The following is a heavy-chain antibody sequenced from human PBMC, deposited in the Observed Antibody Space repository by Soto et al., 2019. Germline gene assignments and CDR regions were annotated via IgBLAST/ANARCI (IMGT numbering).Heavy chain of an antibody. CDR1: GFTFSIYA. V-gene: IGHV3-23*01. CDR2: ISGSGSTI. Sequence: GFLRLSCAASGFTFSIYAVSGVRQAPGKGPEWISSISGSGSTIYYADSVKGRFTISRDNSKNTLYLQMSSLRAEDTAVYYCAKVFYYYDSSGYYYFDYWGQGTLVTVSS. D-gene: IGHD3-22*01. J-gene: IGHJ4*02. CDR3: AKVFYYYDSSGYYYFDY.